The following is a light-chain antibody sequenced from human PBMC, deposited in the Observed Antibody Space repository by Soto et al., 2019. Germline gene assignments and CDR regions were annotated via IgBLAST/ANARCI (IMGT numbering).Light chain of an antibody. CDR1: QGISVW. CDR2: TAS. V-gene: IGKV1-27*01. Sequence: IPMTQSPSTLSASVGARVTITCLASQGISVWLAWYQQKAGKAPNLLIYTASTLESGVPSRFSGSGSGTDFTLTISSLQPDDFATYYCQQYNSAPCTFGGGTKVDI. CDR3: QQYNSAPCT. J-gene: IGKJ4*02.